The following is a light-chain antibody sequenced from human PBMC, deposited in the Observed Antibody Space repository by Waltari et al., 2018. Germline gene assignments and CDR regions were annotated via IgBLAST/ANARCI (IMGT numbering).Light chain of an antibody. V-gene: IGLV3-19*01. CDR1: SIRRHY. CDR3: LSRDSSSTRV. J-gene: IGLJ3*02. CDR2: GPD. Sequence: SSELTQDPAVSVDLGQTVRITFQGESIRRHYASWYQQRPGQAPFLVLYGPDNRPSGIPDRFSGSTSGNTASLTITRAQAEDAGVYYCLSRDSSSTRVFGGGTTLTV.